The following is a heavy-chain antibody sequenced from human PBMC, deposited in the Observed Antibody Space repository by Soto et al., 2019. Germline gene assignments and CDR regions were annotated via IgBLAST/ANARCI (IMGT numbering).Heavy chain of an antibody. CDR1: GFTFSSYW. Sequence: EVQLVESGGGLVQPGGSLRLSCAASGFTFSSYWTHWVHQAPGKGLVWVSRINSDGSSTFYADSVKGRFTISRDNAKNTVYLQMTSLRAEDTAVYYCASHLYCSGGSCFDSWGQGNLVTVSS. CDR2: INSDGSST. V-gene: IGHV3-74*01. D-gene: IGHD2-15*01. CDR3: ASHLYCSGGSCFDS. J-gene: IGHJ5*01.